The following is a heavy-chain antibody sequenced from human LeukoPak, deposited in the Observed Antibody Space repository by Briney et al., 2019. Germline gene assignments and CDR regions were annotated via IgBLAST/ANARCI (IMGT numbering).Heavy chain of an antibody. CDR1: GFTVSSHY. Sequence: GGSLRLSCAASGFTVSSHYMSWVRQAPGKGLAWVAVIYSGGATYYPDSVEGRFTISTDHAKNTLYLQMNSLRAEDTAVYYCARCDPRYSYGYVDYWGQGTLVTVSS. CDR3: ARCDPRYSYGYVDY. CDR2: IYSGGAT. J-gene: IGHJ4*02. D-gene: IGHD5-18*01. V-gene: IGHV3-66*01.